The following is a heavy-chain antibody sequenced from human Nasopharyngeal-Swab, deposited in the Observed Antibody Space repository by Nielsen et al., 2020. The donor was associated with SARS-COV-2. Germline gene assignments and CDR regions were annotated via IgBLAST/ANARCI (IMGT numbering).Heavy chain of an antibody. V-gene: IGHV5-10-1*01. CDR1: GYSFTNYR. D-gene: IGHD5-12*01. CDR2: IDPSDSYS. Sequence: KVSCKGSGYSFTNYRITWVRQMPGKGLEWMGRIDPSDSYSDYSPSFQGHVTISADKSISTAYLQWSTLKASDTAMYYCARHVGIVTTSPPWGLDYWGQGTRVTVSS. J-gene: IGHJ4*02. CDR3: ARHVGIVTTSPPWGLDY.